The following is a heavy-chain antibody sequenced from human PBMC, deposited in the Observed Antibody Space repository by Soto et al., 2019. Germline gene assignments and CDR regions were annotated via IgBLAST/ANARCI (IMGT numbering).Heavy chain of an antibody. Sequence: GASVKVSCKASGYTFTSYGISWVRQAHGQGLEWMGWINPNSGGTNYAQKFQGWVTMTRDTSISTAYMELSRLRSDDTAVYYCARGSVGYCSSTSCLNYFDYWGQGTLVTVSS. CDR1: GYTFTSYG. J-gene: IGHJ4*02. V-gene: IGHV1-2*04. CDR3: ARGSVGYCSSTSCLNYFDY. D-gene: IGHD2-2*01. CDR2: INPNSGGT.